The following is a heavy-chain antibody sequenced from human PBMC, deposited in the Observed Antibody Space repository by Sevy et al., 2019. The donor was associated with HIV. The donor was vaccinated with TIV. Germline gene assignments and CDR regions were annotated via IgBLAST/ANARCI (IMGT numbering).Heavy chain of an antibody. D-gene: IGHD3-22*01. Sequence: GGSLRLSCAASGFTGFTFGDLYMSWIRQAPGKGLEWVSYISSSGSSMYYADSVKGGFTISRDNAKNSLYPQMNSLRAEDTAFYYCATYIYDSSGLDYWGQGTLVTVSS. V-gene: IGHV3-11*01. J-gene: IGHJ4*02. CDR3: ATYIYDSSGLDY. CDR1: GFTGFTFGDLY. CDR2: ISSSGSSM.